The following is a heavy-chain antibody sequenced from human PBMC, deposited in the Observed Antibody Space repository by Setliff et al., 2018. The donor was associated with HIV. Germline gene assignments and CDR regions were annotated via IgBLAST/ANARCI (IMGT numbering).Heavy chain of an antibody. CDR3: TTAVAQNWYGSGNENY. J-gene: IGHJ4*02. CDR2: IKSKTDGETE. Sequence: GGSLRLSCAASGFTFTNAWMSWVRQAPGKGLEWVGRIKSKTDGETEDYAAPVKGRFTISRDDSRSTRYLQMNSLITADTALYYCTTAVAQNWYGSGNENYWGQGTLVTVSS. V-gene: IGHV3-15*01. D-gene: IGHD3-10*01. CDR1: GFTFTNAW.